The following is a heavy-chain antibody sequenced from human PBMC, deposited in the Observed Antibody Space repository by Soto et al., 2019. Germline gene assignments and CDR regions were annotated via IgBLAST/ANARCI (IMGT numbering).Heavy chain of an antibody. J-gene: IGHJ6*02. CDR2: IIPIFGTA. D-gene: IGHD5-12*01. CDR3: ARDGVATIPNYYYGMDV. Sequence: GASVKVSCKASGGTFSSYAISWVRQAPGQGLEWMGGIIPIFGTANYAQKFQGRVTITADESTSTAYMELSSLRSEDTAVYYCARDGVATIPNYYYGMDVWGQGTTVTVSS. V-gene: IGHV1-69*13. CDR1: GGTFSSYA.